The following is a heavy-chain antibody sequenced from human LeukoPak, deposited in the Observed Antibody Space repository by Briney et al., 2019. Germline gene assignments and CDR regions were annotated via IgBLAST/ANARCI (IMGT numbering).Heavy chain of an antibody. Sequence: HRASVKVSCKASGYTFTTYAMNWVRQAPGQGLEWMGWINTNTGSPNYAQGFTGRFVFSLDTSVSTAYLQITSLKAEDTAVYYCARTRAPYYYASGSPDFWGQGTLVTVSS. J-gene: IGHJ4*02. CDR3: ARTRAPYYYASGSPDF. CDR1: GYTFTTYA. CDR2: INTNTGSP. D-gene: IGHD3-10*01. V-gene: IGHV7-4-1*02.